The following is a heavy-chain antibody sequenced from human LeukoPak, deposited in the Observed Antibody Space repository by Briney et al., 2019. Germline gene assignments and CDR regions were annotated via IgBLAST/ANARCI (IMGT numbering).Heavy chain of an antibody. CDR2: ISSSGSTI. D-gene: IGHD2-15*01. CDR1: GFTFSSYE. J-gene: IGHJ4*02. Sequence: GGSLRLSCAASGFTFSSYEMNWVRQAPGKGLEWVSYISSSGSTIYYADSVKGRFTISRDNAKNTLYLQMNSLRAEDTAVYYCAREFSHCSGGSCYSTFDYWGQGTLVTVSS. CDR3: AREFSHCSGGSCYSTFDY. V-gene: IGHV3-48*03.